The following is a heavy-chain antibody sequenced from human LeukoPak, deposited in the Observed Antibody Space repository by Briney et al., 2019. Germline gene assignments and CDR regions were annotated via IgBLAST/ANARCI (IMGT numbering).Heavy chain of an antibody. J-gene: IGHJ4*02. CDR1: GFTFSSYA. D-gene: IGHD6-6*01. V-gene: IGHV3-23*01. CDR2: ISGRAGST. Sequence: GGSLRLSCAASGFTFSSYAMSWVRQAPGKGLEWVSSISGRAGSTYYADSVKGRFTISRDNSKNTLFLQMNSLRAEDTAVYYCAKGGPYSSSPDFDYWGQGTLATVSS. CDR3: AKGGPYSSSPDFDY.